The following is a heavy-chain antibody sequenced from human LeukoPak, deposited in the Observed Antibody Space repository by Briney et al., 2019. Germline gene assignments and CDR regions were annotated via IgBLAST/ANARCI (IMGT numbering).Heavy chain of an antibody. D-gene: IGHD6-13*01. CDR2: IKQDGSEK. CDR1: GFTFSSYW. CDR3: ARDIAAPGLFLDS. J-gene: IGHJ4*02. Sequence: GGSLRLSCAASGFTFSSYWMSWVRQAPGKGLEWVANIKQDGSEKYYVDSAKGRFTISRDNAKNSLYLQMNSLRAEGTAVYYCARDIAAPGLFLDSWGQGTLVTVSS. V-gene: IGHV3-7*01.